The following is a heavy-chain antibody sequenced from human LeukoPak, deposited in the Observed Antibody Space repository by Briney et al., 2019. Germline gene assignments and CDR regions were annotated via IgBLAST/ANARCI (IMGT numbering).Heavy chain of an antibody. CDR1: GFTFSSYG. Sequence: GGSLRLSCAASGFTFSSYGMHWVRQAPGKGLEWVAFIRYDGSNKYYADSVKGRFTISRDNSKNTLYLQMNSLRAEDTAVYYCAKDRNYCSSTSCYRYYYYYMDVWGKGTTVTVSS. D-gene: IGHD2-2*01. V-gene: IGHV3-30*02. CDR2: IRYDGSNK. CDR3: AKDRNYCSSTSCYRYYYYYMDV. J-gene: IGHJ6*03.